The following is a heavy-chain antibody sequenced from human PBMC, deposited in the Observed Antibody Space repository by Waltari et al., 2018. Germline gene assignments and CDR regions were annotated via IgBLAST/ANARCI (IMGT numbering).Heavy chain of an antibody. CDR3: VGPSGKGYCSSTSCYGGFDY. V-gene: IGHV1-69*04. CDR1: GGTFSSYA. J-gene: IGHJ4*02. Sequence: QVQLVQSGAEVKKPGSSVKVSCKASGGTFSSYAISWVRQAPGQGLEWMGGIIPILGIANYAQKFQGRVTITADESTSTAYMELSSLRSEDTAVYYCVGPSGKGYCSSTSCYGGFDYWGQGTLVTVSS. D-gene: IGHD2-2*01. CDR2: IIPILGIA.